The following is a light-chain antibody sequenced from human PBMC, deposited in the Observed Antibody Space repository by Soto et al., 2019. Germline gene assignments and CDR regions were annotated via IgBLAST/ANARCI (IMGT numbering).Light chain of an antibody. Sequence: DIQIAQSPSSLSPSVGDRVTITCRASQSIRTYLNWYQQKPGKAPKLLIYAASSLQSGVPSRFSGSGSGTDFTLTISSLQLEDFATYYCQQSYSTSRTFGQGTKVDIK. V-gene: IGKV1-39*01. CDR3: QQSYSTSRT. CDR2: AAS. CDR1: QSIRTY. J-gene: IGKJ1*01.